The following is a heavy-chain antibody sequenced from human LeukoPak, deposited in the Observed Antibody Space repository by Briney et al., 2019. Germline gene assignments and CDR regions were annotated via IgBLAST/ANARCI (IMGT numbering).Heavy chain of an antibody. Sequence: PSETLSLTCTVSGGSISSSSYYWGWIRQPPGKGLEWIGSIYYSGSTYYNPSLKSRVTISVDTSKNQFSLKLSSVTAADTAVYYCAGGFDWGSNDYWGQGTLVTVSS. V-gene: IGHV4-39*07. CDR3: AGGFDWGSNDY. CDR1: GGSISSSSYY. CDR2: IYYSGST. J-gene: IGHJ4*02. D-gene: IGHD3-16*01.